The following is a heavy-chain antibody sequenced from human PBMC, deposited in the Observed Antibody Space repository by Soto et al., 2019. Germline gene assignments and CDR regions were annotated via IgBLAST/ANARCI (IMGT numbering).Heavy chain of an antibody. Sequence: QVQLVQSGAEVKKPGSSVKVSCKASGGTFSSYTISWVRQAPGQGLEWMGRIIPILGIANYAQKFQGRVTITADKSTSTAYMELSSLRSEDTAVYYCARDQVAAAARDAFDIWGQGTMVTVSS. V-gene: IGHV1-69*08. J-gene: IGHJ3*02. CDR1: GGTFSSYT. CDR2: IIPILGIA. D-gene: IGHD6-13*01. CDR3: ARDQVAAAARDAFDI.